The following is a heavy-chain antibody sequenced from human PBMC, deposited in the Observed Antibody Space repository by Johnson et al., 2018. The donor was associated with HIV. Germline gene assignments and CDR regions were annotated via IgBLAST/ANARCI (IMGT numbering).Heavy chain of an antibody. CDR2: ISYDGSNK. D-gene: IGHD5-18*01. J-gene: IGHJ3*02. V-gene: IGHV3-30-3*01. Sequence: VQLVESGGGVVQPGRSLRLSCAASGFTFSSYAMHWVRQAPGKGLEWVAVISYDGSNKYYADSVKGRFTISRDNSKNTLYLQMNTLSAEDTAVYYCARDMDTAMEDDAFDIWGQGTMVTVSS. CDR3: ARDMDTAMEDDAFDI. CDR1: GFTFSSYA.